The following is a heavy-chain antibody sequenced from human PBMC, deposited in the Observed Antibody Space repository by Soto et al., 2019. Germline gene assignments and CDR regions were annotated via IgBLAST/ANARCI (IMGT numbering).Heavy chain of an antibody. J-gene: IGHJ6*02. D-gene: IGHD2-15*01. V-gene: IGHV3-30*18. CDR3: AKDHPYCSGGSCYSLNGMDV. CDR2: ICNSRSNI. Sequence: GGSLRLSCAASGFTFSSYSMNWVRQAPGKGLEWVAVICNSRSNIYYADSVKGRFTISRDNSKNTLYLQMNSLRAEDTAVYYCAKDHPYCSGGSCYSLNGMDVWGQWTTVTVSS. CDR1: GFTFSSYS.